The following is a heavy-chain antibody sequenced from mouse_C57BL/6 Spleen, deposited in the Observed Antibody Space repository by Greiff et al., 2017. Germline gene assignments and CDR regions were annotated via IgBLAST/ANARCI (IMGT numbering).Heavy chain of an antibody. V-gene: IGHV1-15*01. CDR2: IDPETGGT. CDR1: GYTFTDYE. J-gene: IGHJ2*01. CDR3: TRGGLLDY. Sequence: VQLQQSGAELVRPGASVTLSCKASGYTFTDYEMHWVKQTPVHGLEWIGAIDPETGGTAYYQKFKGKAILTADKSSSTAYMELRSLTSEDSAVYYCTRGGLLDYWGQGTTLTVSS. D-gene: IGHD3-3*01.